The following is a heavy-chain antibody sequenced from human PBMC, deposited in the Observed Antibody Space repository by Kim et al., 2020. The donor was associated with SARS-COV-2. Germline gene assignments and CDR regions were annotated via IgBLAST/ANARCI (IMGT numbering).Heavy chain of an antibody. Sequence: SETLSLTCAVSGGSISSSNWWSWVRQPPGKGLEWIGEIYHSGSTNYNPSLKSRVTISVDKSKNQFSLKLSSVTAADTAVYYCARDSKQQLAPGWFDPWGQGTLVTVSS. CDR3: ARDSKQQLAPGWFDP. J-gene: IGHJ5*02. D-gene: IGHD6-13*01. CDR2: IYHSGST. V-gene: IGHV4-4*02. CDR1: GGSISSSNW.